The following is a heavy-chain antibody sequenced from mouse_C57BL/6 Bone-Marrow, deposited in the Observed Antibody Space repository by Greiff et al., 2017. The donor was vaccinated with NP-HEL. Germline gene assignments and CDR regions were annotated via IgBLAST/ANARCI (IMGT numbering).Heavy chain of an antibody. V-gene: IGHV1-5*01. CDR1: GYTFTSYW. CDR2: IYPGNSDT. Sequence: VHVKQSGTVLARPGASVKMSCKTSGYTFTSYWMHWVKQRPGQGLEWIGAIYPGNSDTSYNQKFKGKAKLTAVTSASTAYMELSSLTNEDSAVYYCTRGGPYGNFFAYWGQGTLVTVSA. CDR3: TRGGPYGNFFAY. D-gene: IGHD2-1*01. J-gene: IGHJ3*01.